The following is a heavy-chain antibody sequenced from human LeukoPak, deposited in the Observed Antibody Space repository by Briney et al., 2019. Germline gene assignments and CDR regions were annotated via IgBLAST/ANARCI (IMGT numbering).Heavy chain of an antibody. CDR2: ISYDGSNK. V-gene: IGHV3-30*03. CDR3: ARRTVTTSY. Sequence: PGRSLRLSCAASGFTFSSYGMHWVRQAPGKGLEWVAVISYDGSNKYYADSVKGRFTISRDNSKNTLYLQMNSLRAEDTAVYYCARRTVTTSYWGQGTLVTVSS. D-gene: IGHD4-17*01. CDR1: GFTFSSYG. J-gene: IGHJ4*02.